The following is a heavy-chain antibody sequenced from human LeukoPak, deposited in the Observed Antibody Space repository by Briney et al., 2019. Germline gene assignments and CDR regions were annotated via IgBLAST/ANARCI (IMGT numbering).Heavy chain of an antibody. V-gene: IGHV4-59*01. D-gene: IGHD3-22*01. CDR2: IYYSGST. CDR1: GGSISSYY. Sequence: SETLSLTCTVSGGSISSYYWSWIRQPPGKGLEWIGYIYYSGSTNYNPSLKSRVTISVDTSKNQFSLKLSSVTAADTAVYYRAREVTYYYDSSGSFDYWGQGTLVTVSS. J-gene: IGHJ4*02. CDR3: AREVTYYYDSSGSFDY.